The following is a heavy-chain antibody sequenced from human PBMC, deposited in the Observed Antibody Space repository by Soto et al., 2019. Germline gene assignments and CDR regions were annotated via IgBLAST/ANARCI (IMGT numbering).Heavy chain of an antibody. Sequence: QVQLVESGGGVVQPGRSLRLSCAASGFTFSSYAMHWVRQAPGKGLEWVAVISYDGSNKYYADSVKGRFTISRDNSKNTLYLQMNSLSAQVTAAYYCVRANEVSDYWGQGTLVTVSS. D-gene: IGHD1-1*01. J-gene: IGHJ4*02. CDR3: VRANEVSDY. CDR2: ISYDGSNK. CDR1: GFTFSSYA. V-gene: IGHV3-30-3*01.